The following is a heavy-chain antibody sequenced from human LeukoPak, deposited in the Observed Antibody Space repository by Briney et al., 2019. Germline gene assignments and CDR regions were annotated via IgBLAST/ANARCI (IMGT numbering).Heavy chain of an antibody. CDR1: GGSISSGGYY. Sequence: SETLSLTCTVSGGSISSGGYYWSWIRQPPGKGLEWIGYIYYSGSTYYNPSLKSRVTISVDTSKNQFSLKLSSVTAADTAVYYCARGGPTIDFDYWGQGTLVTVSS. CDR3: ARGGPTIDFDY. V-gene: IGHV4-30-4*01. CDR2: IYYSGST. J-gene: IGHJ4*02. D-gene: IGHD1-1*01.